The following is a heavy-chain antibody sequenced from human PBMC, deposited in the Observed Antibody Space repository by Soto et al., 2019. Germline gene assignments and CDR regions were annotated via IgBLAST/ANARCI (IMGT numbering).Heavy chain of an antibody. V-gene: IGHV3-11*01. Sequence: GGSLRLSCAASGFTFSDYYMSWIRQAPGKGLEWVSYISSSGSTIYYADSVKGRFTISRDNAKDSLYLQMNSLRAEDTAVYYCARVFRNDFWSGYYNDDYWGQGTLVTVSS. CDR3: ARVFRNDFWSGYYNDDY. CDR1: GFTFSDYY. D-gene: IGHD3-3*01. CDR2: ISSSGSTI. J-gene: IGHJ4*02.